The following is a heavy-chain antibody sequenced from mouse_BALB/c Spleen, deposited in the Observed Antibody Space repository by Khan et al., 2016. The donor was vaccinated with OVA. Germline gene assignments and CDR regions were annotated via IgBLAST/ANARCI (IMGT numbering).Heavy chain of an antibody. CDR3: ARGTFAY. Sequence: LQQSGPELMKPGASVKISCKASGYSFTSYYMHWMKQSHGKSLEWIGYIDPFNADTDYNQKLKGKATLTVEKSSNTAYMHLTSLTSEDSAVYYCARGTFAYWGQGTLVTVSA. CDR2: IDPFNADT. D-gene: IGHD3-3*01. J-gene: IGHJ3*01. CDR1: GYSFTSYY. V-gene: IGHV1S135*01.